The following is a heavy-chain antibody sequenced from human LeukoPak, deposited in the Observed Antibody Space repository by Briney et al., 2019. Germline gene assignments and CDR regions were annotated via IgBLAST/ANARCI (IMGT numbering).Heavy chain of an antibody. Sequence: PSETLSLTCAVYRGSFSGYYWGWVRQPPGKALEWIGNIFYSGSTYYSPSLKSRVTISLDTSRNQFSLKLNSVTAADTAVYYCAKSNGYGLIDIWGQGTMVTVSS. CDR1: RGSFSGYY. V-gene: IGHV4-34*12. CDR2: IFYSGST. D-gene: IGHD3-22*01. CDR3: AKSNGYGLIDI. J-gene: IGHJ3*02.